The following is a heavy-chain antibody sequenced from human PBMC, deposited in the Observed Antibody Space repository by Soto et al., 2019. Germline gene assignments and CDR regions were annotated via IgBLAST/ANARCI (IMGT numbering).Heavy chain of an antibody. Sequence: ASVKVSCKASGYTFTSYGISWVRQAPGQGLEWMGWISAYNGNTNYAQKLQGRVTMTTDTSTSTAYMELRSLRSDDTAVYYCATDFFMVVVVAATPPYYYGMDVWGQGTTVTVCS. CDR3: ATDFFMVVVVAATPPYYYGMDV. V-gene: IGHV1-18*01. CDR1: GYTFTSYG. CDR2: ISAYNGNT. D-gene: IGHD2-15*01. J-gene: IGHJ6*02.